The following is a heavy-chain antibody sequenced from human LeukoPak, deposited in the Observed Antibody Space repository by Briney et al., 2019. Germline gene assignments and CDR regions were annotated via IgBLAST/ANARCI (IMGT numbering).Heavy chain of an antibody. V-gene: IGHV4-34*01. CDR2: INHSGST. Sequence: SETLSLTCAVYGGSFSGYYWSWIRQPPGKGLEWIGQINHSGSTNYNPSLKSRVTISVDTSKNQFSLKLSSVTAADTAVYYCARHRQLWYGSGSYYADYWGQGTLVTVSS. CDR3: ARHRQLWYGSGSYYADY. CDR1: GGSFSGYY. J-gene: IGHJ4*02. D-gene: IGHD3-10*01.